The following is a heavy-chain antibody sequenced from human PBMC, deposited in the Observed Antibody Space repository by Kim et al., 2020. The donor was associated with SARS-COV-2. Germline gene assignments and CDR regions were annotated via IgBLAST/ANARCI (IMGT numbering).Heavy chain of an antibody. CDR3: TTDRGRYYYGSGSYYGGDY. J-gene: IGHJ4*02. CDR1: GFTFSNAW. V-gene: IGHV3-15*01. CDR2: IKSKTDGGTT. Sequence: GGSLRLSCAASGFTFSNAWMSWVRQAPGKGLEWVGRIKSKTDGGTTDYAAPVNGRFTISRDDSKNTLDLQMNSLKIEDTAVYYCTTDRGRYYYGSGSYYGGDYWGQGTLVTVSS. D-gene: IGHD3-10*01.